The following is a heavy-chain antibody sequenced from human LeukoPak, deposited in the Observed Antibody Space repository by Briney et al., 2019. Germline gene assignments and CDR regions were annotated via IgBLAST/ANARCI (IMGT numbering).Heavy chain of an antibody. D-gene: IGHD3-10*01. CDR1: GGSISSGGYS. J-gene: IGHJ4*02. CDR3: ARDSMVRGVIGLYDY. Sequence: SETLSLTCAVSGGSISSGGYSWSWIRQPPGKGLERIGYIYHSGSTYYNPSLKSRVTISVDRSKNQFSLKLSSVTAADTAVYYCARDSMVRGVIGLYDYWGQGTLVTVSS. CDR2: IYHSGST. V-gene: IGHV4-30-2*01.